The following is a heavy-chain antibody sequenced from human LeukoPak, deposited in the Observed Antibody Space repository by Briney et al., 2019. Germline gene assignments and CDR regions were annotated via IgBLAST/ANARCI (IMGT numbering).Heavy chain of an antibody. CDR2: ISYDGSNK. Sequence: PGGSLRLSCAASGFTFSSYGMHWVRQAPGKGLEWVAVISYDGSNKYYADSVKGRFTISRDNSKDTLYLQMNSLRAEDTAVYYCALSRYDYDSRGYYSGAFDIWGRGTMVTVSS. CDR1: GFTFSSYG. J-gene: IGHJ3*02. CDR3: ALSRYDYDSRGYYSGAFDI. D-gene: IGHD3-22*01. V-gene: IGHV3-30*03.